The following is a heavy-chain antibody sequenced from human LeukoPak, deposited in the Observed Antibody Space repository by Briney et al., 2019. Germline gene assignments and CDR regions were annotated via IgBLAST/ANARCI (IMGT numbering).Heavy chain of an antibody. D-gene: IGHD6-13*01. V-gene: IGHV3-23*01. CDR2: ISASGGST. J-gene: IGHJ4*02. CDR1: GFTFSKYV. CDR3: SQFSLSNIAY. Sequence: GGSLRLSCAASGFTFSKYVMSWVRQAPGKGLEWVSVISASGGSTYYADSVKGRFTISRDNPKNTLYLQMNSLRVEDTAVYYCSQFSLSNIAYWSQGTLVTVSS.